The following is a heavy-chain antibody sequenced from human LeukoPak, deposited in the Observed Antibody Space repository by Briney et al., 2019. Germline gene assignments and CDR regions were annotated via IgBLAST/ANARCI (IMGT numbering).Heavy chain of an antibody. CDR2: INANSGDT. V-gene: IGHV1-2*04. CDR1: GYTFTDYY. J-gene: IGHJ4*02. Sequence: ASVKVSCKASGYTFTDYYIHWVRQAPGQGLEWMGWINANSGDTNFAQKFQGLVTMTRDPSIGAAYMELSRLRSDDTAVYYCARGSIRSGYDYDYWGQGTLVTVSS. D-gene: IGHD5-12*01. CDR3: ARGSIRSGYDYDY.